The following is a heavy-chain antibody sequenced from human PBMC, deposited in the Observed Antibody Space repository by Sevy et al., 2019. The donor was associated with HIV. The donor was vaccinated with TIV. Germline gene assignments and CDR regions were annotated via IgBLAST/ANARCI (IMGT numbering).Heavy chain of an antibody. Sequence: ASVKVSCKASGYTFTSCGIAWVRQARGQGLEGVGLISSYNGNTNYARELQGRLTMTTDTSTTTVYMDLRSRRSDDAAAYYCAVSEGGFGEVMTSFFFDYWGQGTPVTVSS. CDR2: ISSYNGNT. CDR3: AVSEGGFGEVMTSFFFDY. J-gene: IGHJ4*02. D-gene: IGHD3-3*01. CDR1: GYTFTSCG. V-gene: IGHV1-18*01.